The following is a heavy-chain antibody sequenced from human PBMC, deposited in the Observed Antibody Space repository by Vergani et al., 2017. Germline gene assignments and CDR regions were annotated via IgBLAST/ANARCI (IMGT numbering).Heavy chain of an antibody. CDR3: ARNPHYYGSGNPEEIDY. J-gene: IGHJ4*02. Sequence: QVQLQESGPGLVKPSETLSLTCTVSGGSISSYYWSWIRQPAGKGLEWIGRIYTRGNTDYNLSLKSRVTLSVHTSKNQFSLKLISVTAADTAVYYCARNPHYYGSGNPEEIDYWGQGTLVTVSS. CDR1: GGSISSYY. D-gene: IGHD3-10*01. CDR2: IYTRGNT. V-gene: IGHV4-4*07.